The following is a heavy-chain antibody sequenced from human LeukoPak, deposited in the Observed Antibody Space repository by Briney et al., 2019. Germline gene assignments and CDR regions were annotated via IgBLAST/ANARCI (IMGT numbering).Heavy chain of an antibody. Sequence: GGSLRLSCAASGFTFSSYWMYWVRQAPGKGLVWVSRINSDGSSTSYADSVKGRFTISRDNAKNTLYLQMNSLRAEDTAVYYCAKSIYYGSGSYLHYYGMDVWGQGTTVTVSS. CDR3: AKSIYYGSGSYLHYYGMDV. D-gene: IGHD3-10*01. CDR2: INSDGSST. V-gene: IGHV3-74*01. J-gene: IGHJ6*02. CDR1: GFTFSSYW.